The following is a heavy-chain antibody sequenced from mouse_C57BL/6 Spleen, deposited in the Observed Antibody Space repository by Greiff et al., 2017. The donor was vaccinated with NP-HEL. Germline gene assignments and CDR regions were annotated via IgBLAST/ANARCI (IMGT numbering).Heavy chain of an antibody. CDR2: INPSTGGT. CDR1: GYSFTGYY. Sequence: VQLQQSGPELVKPGASVKISCKASGYSFTGYYMNWVKQSPEKSLEWIGEINPSTGGTTYIQKFKAKATLTVDKSSSTAYMQLKSLTSEDSAVYYCARGDGNYGGYAMDYWGQGTSVTVSS. D-gene: IGHD2-1*01. J-gene: IGHJ4*01. V-gene: IGHV1-42*01. CDR3: ARGDGNYGGYAMDY.